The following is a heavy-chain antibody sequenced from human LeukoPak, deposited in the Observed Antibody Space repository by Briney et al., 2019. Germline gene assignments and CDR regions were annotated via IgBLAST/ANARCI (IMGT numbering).Heavy chain of an antibody. CDR2: ISSSSSYI. CDR1: GFTFSSYS. Sequence: GGSLRLSSAASGFTFSSYSMNWVRQAPGKGLEWVSCISSSSSYIYYADSVKGRFTISRDNAKNSLYLQMNSLRAEDTAVYYCARDRPSSGWYGELDYWGQGTLVTVSS. J-gene: IGHJ4*02. V-gene: IGHV3-21*01. CDR3: ARDRPSSGWYGELDY. D-gene: IGHD6-19*01.